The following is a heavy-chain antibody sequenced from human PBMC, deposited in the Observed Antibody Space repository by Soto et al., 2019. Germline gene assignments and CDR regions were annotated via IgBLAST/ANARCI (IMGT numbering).Heavy chain of an antibody. D-gene: IGHD4-17*01. CDR2: IIPIFGTA. Sequence: QVQLVQSGAEVKKPGSSVKVSCKASGGTFSSYAISWVRQAPGQGLEWMGGIIPIFGTANYAQKFQGRVTITADESMSTAYMELSSLRSEDTAVYYCAIVMTTVVTYYFDYWGQGTLVTVSS. CDR1: GGTFSSYA. V-gene: IGHV1-69*12. J-gene: IGHJ4*02. CDR3: AIVMTTVVTYYFDY.